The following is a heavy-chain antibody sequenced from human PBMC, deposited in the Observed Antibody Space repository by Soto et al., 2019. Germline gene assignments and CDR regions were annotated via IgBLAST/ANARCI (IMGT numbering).Heavy chain of an antibody. CDR1: GGSISSYY. V-gene: IGHV4-59*01. D-gene: IGHD3-10*01. CDR2: IYYSGST. J-gene: IGHJ3*02. CDR3: ARRYGSAFDI. Sequence: PSETLSLTCTVSGGSISSYYWSWSRQPPGKGLEWIGYIYYSGSTNYNPSLKSRVTISVDTSKNQFSLKLSSVTAADTAVNYCARRYGSAFDIWGQGTMVTVSS.